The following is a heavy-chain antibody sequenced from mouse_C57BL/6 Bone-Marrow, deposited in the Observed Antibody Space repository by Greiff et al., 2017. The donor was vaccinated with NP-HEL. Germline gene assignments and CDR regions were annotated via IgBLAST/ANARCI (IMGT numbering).Heavy chain of an antibody. CDR3: ARDSY. V-gene: IGHV3-6*01. CDR2: ISYDGSN. CDR1: GYSITSGYY. J-gene: IGHJ2*01. Sequence: DVQLQESGPGLVKPSQSLSLTCSVTGYSITSGYYWNLIRQFPGNKLEWMGYISYDGSNNYNPSLKNRISITRDTSKNQFFLKLNSVTTEDTATYYCARDSYWGQGTTLTVSS.